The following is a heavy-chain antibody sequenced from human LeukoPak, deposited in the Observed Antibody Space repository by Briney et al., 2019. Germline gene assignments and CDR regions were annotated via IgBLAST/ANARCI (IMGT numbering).Heavy chain of an antibody. V-gene: IGHV1-8*01. CDR2: MNPNSGNT. CDR1: GYTFTSYD. CDR3: ARAGQYYYGSGSYNAFDI. J-gene: IGHJ3*02. D-gene: IGHD3-10*01. Sequence: GASVTVSCKASGYTFTSYDINWVRQATGQGLEWMGWMNPNSGNTGYAQKFQGRVTMTRNTSISTAYMELSSLRSEDTAVYYCARAGQYYYGSGSYNAFDIWGQGTMVTVSS.